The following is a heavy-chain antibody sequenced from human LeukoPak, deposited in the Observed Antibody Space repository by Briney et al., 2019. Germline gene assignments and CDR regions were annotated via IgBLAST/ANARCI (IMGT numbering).Heavy chain of an antibody. CDR3: ARATAMAPKGYYYYYMDV. V-gene: IGHV4-59*11. D-gene: IGHD5-18*01. CDR1: GGSISSHY. CDR2: IYYSGST. Sequence: PWETLSLTCTVSGGSISSHYWSWIRQPPGKGLEWVGYIYYSGSTNYNPSLKIRVNISADTAKIQISLKLSAVTAADTAVYYCARATAMAPKGYYYYYMDVWGNGTTVTVSS. J-gene: IGHJ6*03.